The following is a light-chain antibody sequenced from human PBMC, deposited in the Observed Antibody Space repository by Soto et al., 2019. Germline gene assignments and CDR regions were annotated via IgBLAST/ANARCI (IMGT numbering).Light chain of an antibody. V-gene: IGKV3D-20*02. CDR2: GAS. CDR3: QQRRNWPLT. Sequence: EIVFTQSPGTLSLSPVERATLSCRASQSVSNNYLAWYQQKPGQAPRLLIYGASNRATGIPDRFSGSGSGTEFTLTISSLQSEDFAVYYCQQRRNWPLTFGGGTKVDIK. J-gene: IGKJ4*01. CDR1: QSVSNNY.